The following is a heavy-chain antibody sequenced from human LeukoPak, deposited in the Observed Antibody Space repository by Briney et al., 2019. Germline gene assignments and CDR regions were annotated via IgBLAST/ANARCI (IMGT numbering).Heavy chain of an antibody. J-gene: IGHJ6*02. CDR3: ARGRGYYDILTGLYYYYYYGMDV. Sequence: SETLSLTCAVYGGSFSGYYWSWIRQPPGKGLEWIAEINHSGSTNYNPSLKSRVTISVETSKNQFSLKLSSVTAADTAVYYCARGRGYYDILTGLYYYYYYGMDVWGQGTTVTVSS. V-gene: IGHV4-34*01. CDR1: GGSFSGYY. CDR2: INHSGST. D-gene: IGHD3-9*01.